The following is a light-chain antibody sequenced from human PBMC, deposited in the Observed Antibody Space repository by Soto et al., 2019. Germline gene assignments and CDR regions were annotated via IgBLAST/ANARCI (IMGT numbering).Light chain of an antibody. CDR1: SSNFGSVD. CDR3: AAWDASLSGYV. J-gene: IGLJ1*01. Sequence: QSVLTQPPSASGTPGQRVTISCSGSSSNFGSVDVFWYLQLPGTAPKLLIYRNNPRPSGVSDRFSGSKSGTSASLAISGLRSEDEADYYCAAWDASLSGYVFGTGTKAPS. CDR2: RNN. V-gene: IGLV1-47*01.